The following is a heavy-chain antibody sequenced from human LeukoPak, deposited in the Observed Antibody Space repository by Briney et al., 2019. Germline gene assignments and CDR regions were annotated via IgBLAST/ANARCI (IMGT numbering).Heavy chain of an antibody. D-gene: IGHD2-15*01. CDR1: GFTFSSYE. J-gene: IGHJ4*02. CDR3: ARVGRDSQHLDY. Sequence: GGSLRLSCAASGFTFSSYEMNWVRQAPRKGLEWVSYISSSGDIIYYADSVQGRLTFSRDNAKNSLYLQMNSLRAEDTAVYYCARVGRDSQHLDYWGPGTLVTVPS. CDR2: ISSSGDII. V-gene: IGHV3-48*03.